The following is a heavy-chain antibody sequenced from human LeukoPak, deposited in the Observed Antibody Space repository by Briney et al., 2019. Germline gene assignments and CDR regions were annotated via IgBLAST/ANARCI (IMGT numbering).Heavy chain of an antibody. CDR1: GYTFTSYD. D-gene: IGHD7-27*01. Sequence: ASVKVSCKASGYTFTSYDINWVRQATGQGLEWMGWMNPNSGNTGYAQKFQGRVTITRNTSISTAYMELSSLRSEDTAVYYCARVGLTGDNWYFDLWGRGTLVTVSS. CDR3: ARVGLTGDNWYFDL. J-gene: IGHJ2*01. CDR2: MNPNSGNT. V-gene: IGHV1-8*03.